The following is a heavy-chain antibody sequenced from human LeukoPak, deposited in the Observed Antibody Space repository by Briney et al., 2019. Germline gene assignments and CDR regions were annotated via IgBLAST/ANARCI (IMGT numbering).Heavy chain of an antibody. Sequence: GGSLRLSCAASGFTFNDYAMSWVRQAPGKGLEWVAFIRHDGSNKYYADSVKGRFTISRDNSKSTLYLQMNSLRAEDTAVYYCARELYYYGRGWFDPWGQGTLVTVSS. D-gene: IGHD3-10*01. CDR1: GFTFNDYA. J-gene: IGHJ5*02. CDR2: IRHDGSNK. CDR3: ARELYYYGRGWFDP. V-gene: IGHV3-30*02.